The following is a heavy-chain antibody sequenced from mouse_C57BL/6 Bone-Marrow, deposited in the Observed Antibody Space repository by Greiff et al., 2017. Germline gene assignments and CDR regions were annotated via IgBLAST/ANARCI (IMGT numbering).Heavy chain of an antibody. D-gene: IGHD1-1*01. CDR3: TTPFTTVVATRAY. CDR2: IGPEDGDT. Sequence: VQLQQSGAELVRPGASVKLSCTASGFNIKDYYMHWVKQRPEQGLEWIGRIGPEDGDTEYAPKFQGKATMTADTSSNTAYLQLSSLTSEDTAVYYCTTPFTTVVATRAYWGQGTLVTVSA. CDR1: GFNIKDYY. V-gene: IGHV14-1*01. J-gene: IGHJ3*01.